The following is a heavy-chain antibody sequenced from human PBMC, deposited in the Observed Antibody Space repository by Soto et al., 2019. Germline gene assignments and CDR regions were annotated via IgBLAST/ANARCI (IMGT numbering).Heavy chain of an antibody. J-gene: IGHJ5*02. Sequence: QLQLQESGPGLVKPSETLSLTCTVSGGSISSSSYYWGWIRQPPGKGLEWIGSIYYSWSTYYNPTHKSRVTIPVDTSKNQFALKLSYVTAADTAVYYCARRLGSSWYMGWFDPWGQGTLVTVSS. V-gene: IGHV4-39*01. D-gene: IGHD6-13*01. CDR3: ARRLGSSWYMGWFDP. CDR2: IYYSWST. CDR1: GGSISSSSYY.